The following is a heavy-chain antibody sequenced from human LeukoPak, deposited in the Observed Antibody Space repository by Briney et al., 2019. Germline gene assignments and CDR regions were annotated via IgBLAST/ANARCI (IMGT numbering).Heavy chain of an antibody. D-gene: IGHD1-26*01. Sequence: GGTLRLSCAASRFTFSSYSMNWVRQAPGKGLEWVSSISSSSSYIYYADSVKGRFTISRDNAKNSLYLQMNSLRAEDTAVYYCAREDGSGSYGLGSYFDYWGQGTLVTVSS. CDR3: AREDGSGSYGLGSYFDY. CDR2: ISSSSSYI. V-gene: IGHV3-21*01. CDR1: RFTFSSYS. J-gene: IGHJ4*02.